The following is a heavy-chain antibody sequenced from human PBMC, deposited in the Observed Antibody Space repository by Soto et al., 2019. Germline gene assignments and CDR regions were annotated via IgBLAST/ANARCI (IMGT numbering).Heavy chain of an antibody. J-gene: IGHJ3*02. CDR3: AKDNGSGCDWLRVGDASDI. Sequence: GGSLRLSCAPSGFIFNNYAMHWVRQAPGKGLEWVAVISYDGSNKYYGDSVKGRLTISRDNSKNTLYLQMNSLRGEDTAVYYCAKDNGSGCDWLRVGDASDIWGQGTMVTVSS. CDR2: ISYDGSNK. V-gene: IGHV3-30-3*01. CDR1: GFIFNNYA. D-gene: IGHD5-12*01.